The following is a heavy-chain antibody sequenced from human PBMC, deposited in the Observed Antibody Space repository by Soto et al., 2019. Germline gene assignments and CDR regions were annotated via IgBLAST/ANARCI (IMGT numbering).Heavy chain of an antibody. D-gene: IGHD6-19*01. V-gene: IGHV4-31*03. Sequence: QVQLQEWGPGLVKPSQTLSLTCTVSGGSINNAGYYWTWIRQHPRKGLEWVGYIYYSGNTFYNPSRKRRVAISLDTAQNQFSLNPTSLTAADTAVFFCARAYGRGWSDYLGHGTLVAVSS. J-gene: IGHJ4*01. CDR3: ARAYGRGWSDY. CDR1: GGSINNAGYY. CDR2: IYYSGNT.